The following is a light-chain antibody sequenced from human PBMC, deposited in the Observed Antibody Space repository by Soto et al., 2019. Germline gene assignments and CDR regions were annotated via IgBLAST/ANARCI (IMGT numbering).Light chain of an antibody. V-gene: IGKV3D-20*02. CDR2: DAS. CDR1: HSISSN. J-gene: IGKJ4*01. CDR3: QHCQPYGYSPPLT. Sequence: TQSQSSLYDYVGDRVPIPCRESHSISSNVACHQQKPAQAPRLPIYDASSRATGVPDRFSGSGSGTDFTLTISRLEPEDLAVYYSQHCQPYGYSPPLTVCRGT.